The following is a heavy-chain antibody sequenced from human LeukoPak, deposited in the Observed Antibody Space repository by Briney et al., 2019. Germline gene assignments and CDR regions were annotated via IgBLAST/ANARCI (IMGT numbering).Heavy chain of an antibody. Sequence: SEALSLTCSVFGYSVNSNYYWAWIRQSPGKGLEWIGSIYYSGSNYYNPSLKSRITLSEDTSKNQFSLKLSSVTAADTAVYYCARVGGPRGGWYGGFDYWGQGTLVTVSS. V-gene: IGHV4-38-2*02. CDR2: IYYSGSN. CDR1: GYSVNSNYY. D-gene: IGHD6-19*01. CDR3: ARVGGPRGGWYGGFDY. J-gene: IGHJ4*02.